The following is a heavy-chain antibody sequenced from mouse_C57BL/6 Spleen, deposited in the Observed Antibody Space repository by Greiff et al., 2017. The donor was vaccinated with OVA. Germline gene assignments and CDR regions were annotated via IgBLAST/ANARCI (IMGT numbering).Heavy chain of an antibody. J-gene: IGHJ3*01. CDR2: INPNNGGT. Sequence: VQLQQSGPELVKPGASVKISCKASGYTFTDYYMNWVKQSHGKSLEWIGDINPNNGGTSYNQKFKGKATLTVDKSSSTAYMELRSLTSEDSAVYYCAKGRLGRGFAYWGQGTLVTVSA. D-gene: IGHD4-1*01. V-gene: IGHV1-26*01. CDR1: GYTFTDYY. CDR3: AKGRLGRGFAY.